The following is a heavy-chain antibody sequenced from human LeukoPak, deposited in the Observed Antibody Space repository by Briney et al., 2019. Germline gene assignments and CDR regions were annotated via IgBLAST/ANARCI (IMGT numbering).Heavy chain of an antibody. CDR1: GGSISSGVYY. Sequence: SETLSLTCTVSGGSISSGVYYWSWIRQPPGKGLEWIGYIYYSGSTYYNPSLKSRVTISVDTSKNQFSLKLSSVTAADTAVYYCARVVPTGYLTYYYYYGMDVWGQGTTVTVSS. D-gene: IGHD3-9*01. CDR2: IYYSGST. J-gene: IGHJ6*02. V-gene: IGHV4-30-4*01. CDR3: ARVVPTGYLTYYYYYGMDV.